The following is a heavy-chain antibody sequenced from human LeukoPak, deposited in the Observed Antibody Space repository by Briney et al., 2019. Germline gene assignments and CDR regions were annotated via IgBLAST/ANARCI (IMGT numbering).Heavy chain of an antibody. D-gene: IGHD3-3*01. V-gene: IGHV1-2*06. J-gene: IGHJ5*02. CDR1: GYTFTGYY. Sequence: GASVKVSCKASGYTFTGYYMHWVRQAPGQGLEWMGLINPNSGGTNYAQKFQGRVTMTRDTSISTAYMELSRLRSDDTAVYYCARDSWSGYFNWFDPWGQGALVTVSS. CDR3: ARDSWSGYFNWFDP. CDR2: INPNSGGT.